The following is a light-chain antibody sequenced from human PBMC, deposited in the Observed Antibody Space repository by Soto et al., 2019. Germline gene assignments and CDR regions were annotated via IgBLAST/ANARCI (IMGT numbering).Light chain of an antibody. CDR3: QQYGSSIT. CDR1: QSVSSSY. Sequence: IGLTQSPGTLSLSPGERATLSCRASQSVSSSYLAWYQQNPDQAPRLLIYGASSRATGIPDRFSGSGSGTDFPLTISRLEPEDFAVYYWQQYGSSITFGQGTRLEIK. V-gene: IGKV3-20*01. J-gene: IGKJ5*01. CDR2: GAS.